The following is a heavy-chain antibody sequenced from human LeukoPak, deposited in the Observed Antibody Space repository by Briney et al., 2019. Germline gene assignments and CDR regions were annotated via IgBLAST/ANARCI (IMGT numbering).Heavy chain of an antibody. V-gene: IGHV3-21*04. Sequence: GGSLRLSCAASGFTFSSYSMNWVRQAPGKGLEWVSSISSSSSYIYYADSVKGRFTISRDNSKNTLYLQMNSLRAEDTAVYYCAGYYDSSGSFDYWGQGTLVTVSS. J-gene: IGHJ4*02. CDR3: AGYYDSSGSFDY. CDR1: GFTFSSYS. CDR2: ISSSSSYI. D-gene: IGHD3-22*01.